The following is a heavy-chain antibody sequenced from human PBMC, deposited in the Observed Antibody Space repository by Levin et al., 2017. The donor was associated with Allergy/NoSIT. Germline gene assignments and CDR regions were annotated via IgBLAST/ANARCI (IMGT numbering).Heavy chain of an antibody. Sequence: SGPTLVKPTQTLTLTCTFSGFSLSTSGVGVGWIRQPPGKALEWLALIYWNDDKRYSPSLKSRLTITKDTSKNQVVLTMTNMDPVDTATYCCAHNRLFVVVRAFDIWGQGTMVTVSS. J-gene: IGHJ3*02. CDR1: GFSLSTSGVG. CDR3: AHNRLFVVVRAFDI. D-gene: IGHD2-2*01. V-gene: IGHV2-5*01. CDR2: IYWNDDK.